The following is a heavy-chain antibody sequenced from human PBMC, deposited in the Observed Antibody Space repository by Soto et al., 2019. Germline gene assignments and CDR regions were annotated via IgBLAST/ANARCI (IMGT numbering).Heavy chain of an antibody. D-gene: IGHD6-6*01. CDR2: ISWNGGYI. V-gene: IGHV3-9*01. CDR3: AKDVRANPYYHYMDV. Sequence: PGGSLRLSCAASGFTFDDYAMHWVWQAPEKGLEWVSGISWNGGYIGYAESVKGRFTISRDNAKNSLFLQMSSLRAEDTAFYYCAKDVRANPYYHYMDVWGKGTTVTVSS. J-gene: IGHJ6*03. CDR1: GFTFDDYA.